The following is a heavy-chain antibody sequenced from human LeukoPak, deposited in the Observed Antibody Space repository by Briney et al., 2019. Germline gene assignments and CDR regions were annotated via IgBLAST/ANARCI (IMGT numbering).Heavy chain of an antibody. V-gene: IGHV4-59*01. CDR3: VRSLGLQAPIDY. J-gene: IGHJ4*02. CDR2: IYYSGST. CDR1: GGSISTYY. Sequence: SETLSLTCTVSGGSISTYYWNWIRQPPGNGLEWIGNIYYSGSTNYNPSLKRRVTISVDTSKKQFSLKLSSVTAADTAVYYCVRSLGLQAPIDYWGQGTLVTVSS. D-gene: IGHD4-11*01.